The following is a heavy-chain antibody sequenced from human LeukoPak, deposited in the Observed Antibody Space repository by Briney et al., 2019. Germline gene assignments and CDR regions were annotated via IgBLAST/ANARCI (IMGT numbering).Heavy chain of an antibody. V-gene: IGHV4-39*01. D-gene: IGHD2-21*02. J-gene: IGHJ4*02. CDR2: IYYSGST. CDR1: GGSISSSSYY. Sequence: PSQTLSLTCTVSGGSISSSSYYWGWIRQPPGKGLEWIGSIYYSGSTYYNPSLKSRVTISVDTSKNQFSLKLSSVTAADTAVYYCARRAYCGGGCYPAGLYYFDYWGQGTLVTVSS. CDR3: ARRAYCGGGCYPAGLYYFDY.